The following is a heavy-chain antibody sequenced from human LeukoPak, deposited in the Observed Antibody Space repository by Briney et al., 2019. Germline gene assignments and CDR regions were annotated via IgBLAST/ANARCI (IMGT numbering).Heavy chain of an antibody. J-gene: IGHJ4*02. Sequence: PGGSLRLSCAASGFTFSSYAMSWVRQAPGKGLEWVSVIFSSGPTYYADSVKGRFTISRDTSKNALYLQMNSLRAEDTAVYYCAREGDYGDYFDSWGQGTLVTVSS. CDR2: IFSSGPT. CDR1: GFTFSSYA. V-gene: IGHV3-23*01. CDR3: AREGDYGDYFDS. D-gene: IGHD4-17*01.